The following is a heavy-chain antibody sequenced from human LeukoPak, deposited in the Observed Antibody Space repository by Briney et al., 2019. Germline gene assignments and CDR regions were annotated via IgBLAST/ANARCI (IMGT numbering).Heavy chain of an antibody. CDR1: GGSISSSSYC. D-gene: IGHD2-2*01. Sequence: SETLSLTCTVSGGSISSSSYCWGWIRQPPGKGLEWIGSIYYSGSTYYNPSLKSRVTISVDTSKNQFSLKLSSVTAADTAVYYCARWDEYCSSTSCWFDPWGQGTLVTVSS. J-gene: IGHJ5*02. CDR3: ARWDEYCSSTSCWFDP. V-gene: IGHV4-39*01. CDR2: IYYSGST.